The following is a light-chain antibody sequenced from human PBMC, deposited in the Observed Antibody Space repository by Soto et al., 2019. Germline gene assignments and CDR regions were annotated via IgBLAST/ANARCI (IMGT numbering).Light chain of an antibody. Sequence: EIVLTQSPGTLSLSPGERATLSCRASQSLTSFYLAWYQQKPGQAPRLLIYGSSNRATGIPDRFSGSGSGTDFTLTISRLDPEDFAVYYSQQYDISPRTFGQGTKVEVK. V-gene: IGKV3-20*01. CDR1: QSLTSFY. CDR3: QQYDISPRT. J-gene: IGKJ1*01. CDR2: GSS.